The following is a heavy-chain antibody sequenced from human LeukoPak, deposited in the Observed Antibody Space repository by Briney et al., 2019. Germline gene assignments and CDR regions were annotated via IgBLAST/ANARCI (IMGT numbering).Heavy chain of an antibody. CDR1: SYTFTSYG. D-gene: IGHD2-21*02. V-gene: IGHV1-18*01. Sequence: ASVKVSCKASSYTFTSYGISWVRQAPGQGLEWMGWISAYNGNTNYAQNLQGRVTMTTDTSTSTAYMELRSLRSDDTAMYYCARDPLAYCGGDCYPGFDYWGQGTLVTVSS. CDR2: ISAYNGNT. J-gene: IGHJ4*02. CDR3: ARDPLAYCGGDCYPGFDY.